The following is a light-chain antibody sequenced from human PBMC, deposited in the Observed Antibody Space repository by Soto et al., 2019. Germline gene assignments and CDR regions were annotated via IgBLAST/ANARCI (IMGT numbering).Light chain of an antibody. V-gene: IGLV2-11*01. CDR1: SSDVGHYNY. CDR3: QSYDSSLSGV. CDR2: DVA. Sequence: QSVLTQPRSVSGSPGQPVTISCTGTSSDVGHYNYVSWYQQHPGKAPKLMIYDVAKRPSGVPDRFSGSKSGNTASLTISGLQSEDEADYYCQSYDSSLSGVFGSGTKLTVL. J-gene: IGLJ1*01.